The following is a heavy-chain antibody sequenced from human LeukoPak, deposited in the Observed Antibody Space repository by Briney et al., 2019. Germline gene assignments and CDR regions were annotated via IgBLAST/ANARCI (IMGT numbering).Heavy chain of an antibody. CDR2: IRYDGGNK. D-gene: IGHD1-26*01. Sequence: GGSLRLSCAASGFTFSSYGMHWVRQAPGKGLEWVAFIRYDGGNKYYADSVKGRFTISRDNSKNTLYLQMNSLRPEDTAMYYCAKGPSGNQFDPWGQGTLVTVSS. V-gene: IGHV3-30*02. CDR1: GFTFSSYG. J-gene: IGHJ5*02. CDR3: AKGPSGNQFDP.